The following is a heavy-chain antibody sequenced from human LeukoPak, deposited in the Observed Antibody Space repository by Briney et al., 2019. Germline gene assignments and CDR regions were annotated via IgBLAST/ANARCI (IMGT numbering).Heavy chain of an antibody. V-gene: IGHV1-2*02. J-gene: IGHJ6*03. CDR2: INPNSGGT. CDR3: ASDYDSSGYNYYYYYYMDV. Sequence: ASVKVSCKASGYTFTGYYMHRVRQAPGQGLEWMGWINPNSGGTNYAQKFQGRVTMTRDTSISTAYMELSRLRSDDTAVYYCASDYDSSGYNYYYYYYMDVWGKGTTVTVSS. D-gene: IGHD3-22*01. CDR1: GYTFTGYY.